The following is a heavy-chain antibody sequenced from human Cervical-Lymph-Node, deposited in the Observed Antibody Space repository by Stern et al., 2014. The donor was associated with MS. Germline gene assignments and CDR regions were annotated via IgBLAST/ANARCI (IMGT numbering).Heavy chain of an antibody. CDR2: ITSGSSTI. Sequence: EVQLVESGGGLVQPGGSLRLSCAASGFTFSTSTMNWVRPAPGKGLEWVSYITSGSSTIYYADSLKGRFTISRDNAKSSLYLQMNSLRDEDTGVYYCATEGLLAWGQGTLVTVSS. CDR3: ATEGLLA. D-gene: IGHD2-21*01. V-gene: IGHV3-48*02. J-gene: IGHJ5*02. CDR1: GFTFSTST.